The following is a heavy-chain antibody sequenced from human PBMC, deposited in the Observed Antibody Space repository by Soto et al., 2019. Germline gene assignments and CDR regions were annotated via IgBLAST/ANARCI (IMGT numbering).Heavy chain of an antibody. D-gene: IGHD3-3*01. Sequence: GGSLRLSCAASGFTFSSYAMSWVRQAQGKGLEWVSAISGSGGSTYYADSVKGRFTISRDNSKNTLYLQMNSLRAEDTAVYYCAKDYDFWSGSPSFDYWGQGTLVTVSS. CDR1: GFTFSSYA. V-gene: IGHV3-23*01. CDR3: AKDYDFWSGSPSFDY. CDR2: ISGSGGST. J-gene: IGHJ4*02.